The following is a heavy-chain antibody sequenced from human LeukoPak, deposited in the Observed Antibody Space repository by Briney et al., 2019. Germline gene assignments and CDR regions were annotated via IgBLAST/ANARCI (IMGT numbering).Heavy chain of an antibody. Sequence: SETLSLTCTVSGGSISSYYWSWIRQPPGKGREWIGYIYYSGSTNYNPSLKSRVTISVDTSKNQFSLKLSSVTAGDTAVYYCARCYGDYVLSDIGGQGTMHSVSS. CDR2: IYYSGST. CDR3: ARCYGDYVLSDI. J-gene: IGHJ3*02. CDR1: GGSISSYY. D-gene: IGHD4-17*01. V-gene: IGHV4-59*01.